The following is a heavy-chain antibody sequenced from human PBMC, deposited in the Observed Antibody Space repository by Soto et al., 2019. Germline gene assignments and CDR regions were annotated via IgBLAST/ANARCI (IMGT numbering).Heavy chain of an antibody. D-gene: IGHD3-22*01. J-gene: IGHJ4*02. V-gene: IGHV3-15*07. CDR2: IKSKTDGGTT. CDR3: TTDQQWLTPDY. Sequence: EVQLVESGGGLVKPGGSLRLSCAGSGFTFSNAWMNWVRQAPGKGLEWVGRIKSKTDGGTTDYAAPVKGRFTISRDDSKNTLYLQMNSLNTEDTAVYYWTTDQQWLTPDYWGKGTLVTVSS. CDR1: GFTFSNAW.